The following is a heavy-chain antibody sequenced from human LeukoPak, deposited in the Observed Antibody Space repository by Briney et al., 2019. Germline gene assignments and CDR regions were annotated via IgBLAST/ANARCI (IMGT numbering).Heavy chain of an antibody. Sequence: GGSLRLSCAASGFTFRVYAMTWVRQAPGKGLELVSGISGSGSSTYSADSVKGRFTISRDNSNNTLYLQMDSLRAEDTAVYYCARDGYSYGYPWFDPWGQGTLVTVSS. D-gene: IGHD5-18*01. CDR3: ARDGYSYGYPWFDP. J-gene: IGHJ5*02. CDR1: GFTFRVYA. V-gene: IGHV3-23*01. CDR2: ISGSGSST.